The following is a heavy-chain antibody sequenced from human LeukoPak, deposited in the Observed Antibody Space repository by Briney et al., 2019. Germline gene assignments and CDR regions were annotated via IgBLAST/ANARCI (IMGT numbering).Heavy chain of an antibody. CDR2: ISGSGGST. CDR1: GFTFSSYA. Sequence: GGSLRLSCAASGFTFSSYAMSWVRQAPGKGLEWVSTISGSGGSTYYADSVKGRFTISRDNAKNTLYLQMNSLRAEDTAVYYCARFGTTFSAFDYWGQGTLVTVSS. D-gene: IGHD2/OR15-2a*01. V-gene: IGHV3-23*01. J-gene: IGHJ4*02. CDR3: ARFGTTFSAFDY.